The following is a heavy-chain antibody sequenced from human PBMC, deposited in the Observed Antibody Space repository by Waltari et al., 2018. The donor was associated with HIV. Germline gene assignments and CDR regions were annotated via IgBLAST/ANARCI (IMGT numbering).Heavy chain of an antibody. CDR2: IKQDGSEI. CDR1: GFTLSRYW. Sequence: EVRLVESGGGLVQPGGSLRLSCAASGFTLSRYWLSWVRQAPGKGLGWVANIKQDGSEIYYVDSVKGRFTISRDNAKNSLYLQMNSLRAEDTAVYFCARRGGRSSPLGYWGQGTLVTVSS. D-gene: IGHD6-13*01. CDR3: ARRGGRSSPLGY. J-gene: IGHJ4*02. V-gene: IGHV3-7*02.